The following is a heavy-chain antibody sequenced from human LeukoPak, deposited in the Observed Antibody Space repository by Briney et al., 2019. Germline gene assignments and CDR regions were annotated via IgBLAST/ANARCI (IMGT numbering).Heavy chain of an antibody. Sequence: PGGSLRLSCSASGFTFSTYAMSWVRQAPGKGLEWVSYISSSGSTIYYADSVKGRFTISRDNAKNSLYLQMNSLRAEDTAVYYCAREPMTTVTTSDYWGQGTLVTVSS. CDR1: GFTFSTYA. J-gene: IGHJ4*02. CDR3: AREPMTTVTTSDY. D-gene: IGHD4-17*01. V-gene: IGHV3-11*01. CDR2: ISSSGSTI.